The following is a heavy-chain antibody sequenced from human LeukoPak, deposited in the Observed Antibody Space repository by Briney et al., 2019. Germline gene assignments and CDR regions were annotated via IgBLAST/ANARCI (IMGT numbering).Heavy chain of an antibody. CDR1: GFTFSTYW. CDR3: ARAVDIVATIPGV. V-gene: IGHV3-7*02. J-gene: IGHJ4*02. Sequence: GGSLRLSCAASGFTFSTYWMTWVRQAPGEGLEWVANIKQDGSEKYYADSVKGRFSISRDNAKNSLYLQMNSLRAEDTAVYYCARAVDIVATIPGVWGQGTLVTVSS. D-gene: IGHD5-12*01. CDR2: IKQDGSEK.